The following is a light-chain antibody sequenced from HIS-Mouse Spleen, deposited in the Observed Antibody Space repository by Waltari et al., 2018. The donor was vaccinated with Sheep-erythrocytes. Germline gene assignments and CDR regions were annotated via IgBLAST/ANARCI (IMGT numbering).Light chain of an antibody. J-gene: IGLJ3*02. Sequence: QSALTQPASVSGSPGQSITIACTVTSSDVGRYNLVSWYQQHPGKAPKLIVDEGSKRPSGVSNRFSGSKSGNTASLTISGLQAEDEADYYCCSYAGSSTPWVFGGGTKLTVL. V-gene: IGLV2-23*01. CDR2: EGS. CDR3: CSYAGSSTPWV. CDR1: SSDVGRYNL.